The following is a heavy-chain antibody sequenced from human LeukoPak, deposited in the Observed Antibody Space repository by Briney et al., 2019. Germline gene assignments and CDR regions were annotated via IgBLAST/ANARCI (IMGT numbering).Heavy chain of an antibody. J-gene: IGHJ5*02. CDR3: AKAQIDRVGYCSGGNCYP. CDR1: GFTFRSYA. V-gene: IGHV3-23*01. D-gene: IGHD2-15*01. Sequence: GGSLRLSCTASGFTFRSYATSWVRQAPGKGLEWVSGITASSDSTYYADSVRGRFTISRDNSKNTLFLQMNSLRAEDTAVYYCAKAQIDRVGYCSGGNCYPWGQGTLVTVSS. CDR2: ITASSDST.